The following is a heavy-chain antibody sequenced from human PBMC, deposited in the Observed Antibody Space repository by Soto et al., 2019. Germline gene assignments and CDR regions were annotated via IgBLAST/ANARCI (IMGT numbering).Heavy chain of an antibody. D-gene: IGHD3-3*01. CDR3: ARDSFWSGYSFDY. J-gene: IGHJ4*02. V-gene: IGHV3-33*01. Sequence: GGSLLVSCAASGFTFSIYAMHWVGQAPGKGLEWVAVIWYDGSNKYYADSVKGRFTISRDNSKNTLYLQMNSLRAEDTAVYYCARDSFWSGYSFDYWGQGTMVTVSS. CDR1: GFTFSIYA. CDR2: IWYDGSNK.